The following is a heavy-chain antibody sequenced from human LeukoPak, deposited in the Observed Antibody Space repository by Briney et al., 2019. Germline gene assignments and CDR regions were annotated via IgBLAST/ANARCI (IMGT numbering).Heavy chain of an antibody. V-gene: IGHV3-23*01. J-gene: IGHJ4*02. D-gene: IGHD6-13*01. CDR3: ANSAGIAAAGYYFDY. Sequence: GGSLRLSCAASGFTFSSYAMSWVRQAPGKGLEWVSAIGGSGGSTYYADSVKGRFTISRDNSKNTLYLQMNSLRAEDTAVYYCANSAGIAAAGYYFDYWGQGTLVTVSS. CDR1: GFTFSSYA. CDR2: IGGSGGST.